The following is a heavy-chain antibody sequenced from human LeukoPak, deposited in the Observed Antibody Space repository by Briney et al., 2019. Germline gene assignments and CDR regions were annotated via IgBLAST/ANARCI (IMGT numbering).Heavy chain of an antibody. J-gene: IGHJ4*02. V-gene: IGHV4-59*04. CDR1: GGSISSYY. Sequence: SETLSLTCTVPGGSISSYYWNWIRQPPGKGLEWIGYIYYSGSTYYNPSLKSRVTMSVDTSKNQFSLKLSSVTAVDTAVYYCARSGYVGFFDYWGQGTLVTVSS. CDR3: ARSGYVGFFDY. CDR2: IYYSGST. D-gene: IGHD5-18*01.